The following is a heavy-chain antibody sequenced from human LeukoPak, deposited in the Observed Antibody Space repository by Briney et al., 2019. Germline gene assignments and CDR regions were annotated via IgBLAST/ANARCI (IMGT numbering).Heavy chain of an antibody. CDR1: GFTFSSYG. D-gene: IGHD1-26*01. V-gene: IGHV3-30*02. J-gene: IGHJ4*02. Sequence: GGSLRLSCAASGFTFSSYGMHWVRQAPGKGLEWVAFIRYDGSNKYYADSVKGRFTISRDNSKNTLYLQMNSLRAEDTAVYYCAKEGPPVGRGGYFDYWGQGTLVTVSS. CDR3: AKEGPPVGRGGYFDY. CDR2: IRYDGSNK.